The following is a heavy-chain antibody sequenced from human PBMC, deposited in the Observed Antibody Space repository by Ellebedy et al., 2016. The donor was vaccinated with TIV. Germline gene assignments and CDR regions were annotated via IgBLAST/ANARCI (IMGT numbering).Heavy chain of an antibody. V-gene: IGHV3-74*03. CDR1: GFSFGSYW. CDR3: TRDLTGTYYGRFDS. Sequence: GGSLRLSCAASGFSFGSYWMLWVRQPPGKGLEWVSRIKADGSGITYADSVRGRFTISRDNAKNTLYLQMNSLRVEDTAVYYCTRDLTGTYYGRFDSWGQGILVTVSS. J-gene: IGHJ4*02. D-gene: IGHD1-26*01. CDR2: IKADGSGI.